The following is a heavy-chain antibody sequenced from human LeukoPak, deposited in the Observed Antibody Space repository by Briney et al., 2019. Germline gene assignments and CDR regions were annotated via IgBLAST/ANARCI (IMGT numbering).Heavy chain of an antibody. D-gene: IGHD3-22*01. CDR3: ARDIGYYDSSGYFWYFDL. CDR2: IYYSGST. Sequence: SETLSLTCTVSGGSISSYYWSWIRQPPGKGLEWLGYIYYSGSTNYNPSLKSRVTISVDTSKNQFSLKLSSVTAADTAVYCCARDIGYYDSSGYFWYFDLWGRGTLVTVSS. V-gene: IGHV4-59*01. J-gene: IGHJ2*01. CDR1: GGSISSYY.